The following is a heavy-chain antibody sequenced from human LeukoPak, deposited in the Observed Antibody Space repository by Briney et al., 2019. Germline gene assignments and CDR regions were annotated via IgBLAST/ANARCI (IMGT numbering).Heavy chain of an antibody. J-gene: IGHJ3*02. D-gene: IGHD3-16*01. Sequence: GGSLRVSCAAFGLNFSSYWMRWVRQAPGRGLVWVSRINSDGSSTTYADSVKGRFTISRDNAKNTVYLQMNSLRAEDTAVYYCARQSGGILRAFDIWGQGTMVTVSS. CDR3: ARQSGGILRAFDI. V-gene: IGHV3-74*01. CDR1: GLNFSSYW. CDR2: INSDGSST.